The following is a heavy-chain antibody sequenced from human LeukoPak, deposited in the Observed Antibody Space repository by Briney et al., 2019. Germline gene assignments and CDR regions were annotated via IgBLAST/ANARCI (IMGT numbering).Heavy chain of an antibody. V-gene: IGHV1-8*02. Sequence: ASVKVSCKASGYTFTSYDINWVRQATGQGLEWMGWMNPNSGSTGYAQKFQGRVTMTRNTSISTAYMELSSLRSEDTAVYYCARKRLRYFANWFDPWGQGTLVTVSS. CDR1: GYTFTSYD. CDR3: ARKRLRYFANWFDP. CDR2: MNPNSGST. D-gene: IGHD3-9*01. J-gene: IGHJ5*02.